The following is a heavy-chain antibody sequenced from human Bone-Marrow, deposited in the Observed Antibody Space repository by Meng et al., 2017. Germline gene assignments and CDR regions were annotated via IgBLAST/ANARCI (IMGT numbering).Heavy chain of an antibody. CDR1: GDSISSGSYY. D-gene: IGHD1-7*01. CDR3: ARNRITGTTDY. Sequence: SETLSLTCSVSGDSISSGSYYWSWIRQPAGKGLEWIGRIYTSGSTNYNPSLKSRVTISVDTSKNQFSLKLSSVTAADTAVYYCARNRITGTTDYWGQGTLVTVSS. CDR2: IYTSGST. V-gene: IGHV4-61*02. J-gene: IGHJ4*02.